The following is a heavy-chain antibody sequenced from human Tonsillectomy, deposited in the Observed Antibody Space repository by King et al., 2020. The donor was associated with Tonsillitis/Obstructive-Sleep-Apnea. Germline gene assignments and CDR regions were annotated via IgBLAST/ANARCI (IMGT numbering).Heavy chain of an antibody. CDR3: ARGRQPVAGSSYYYYYMDV. J-gene: IGHJ6*03. CDR1: GYTFTSYD. Sequence: VQLVESGAEVKKPGASVKVSCKASGYTFTSYDINWVRQATGQGLEWMGWMNPNSGNTGSAQKFQGRVTMTRNNSISTAYMELSSLRSEDTAVYYCARGRQPVAGSSYYYYYMDVWGKGTTVTVSS. CDR2: MNPNSGNT. V-gene: IGHV1-8*01. D-gene: IGHD6-19*01.